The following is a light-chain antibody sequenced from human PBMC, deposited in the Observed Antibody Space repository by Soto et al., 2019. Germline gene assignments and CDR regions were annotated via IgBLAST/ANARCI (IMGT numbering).Light chain of an antibody. CDR1: QSISSN. CDR3: QQVNSFPST. Sequence: ETVMTQSPATLSVSPGERATLSCRASQSISSNLAWFQQKPGQAPRLLIYDASTMATGFPARFSGSGSGTDFTFTISSLQPEDFATYYCQQVNSFPSTFGQGTRLEIK. J-gene: IGKJ5*01. V-gene: IGKV3-15*01. CDR2: DAS.